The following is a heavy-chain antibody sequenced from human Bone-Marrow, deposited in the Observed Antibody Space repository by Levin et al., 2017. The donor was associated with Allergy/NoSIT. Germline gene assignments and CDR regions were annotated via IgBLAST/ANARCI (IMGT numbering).Heavy chain of an antibody. J-gene: IGHJ6*03. CDR1: GFTFSDYY. V-gene: IGHV3-11*06. D-gene: IGHD2-15*01. CDR3: ARDLGDVSCSGGSCYSSSGYYDYMDV. Sequence: GGSLRLSCAASGFTFSDYYMSWIRQAPGKGLEWVSYITSSSGYTNYADSVEGRFTISRDNAKNLLYLQMNSLRAEDTAVYYCARDLGDVSCSGGSCYSSSGYYDYMDVWGKGTTVTVSS. CDR2: ITSSSGYT.